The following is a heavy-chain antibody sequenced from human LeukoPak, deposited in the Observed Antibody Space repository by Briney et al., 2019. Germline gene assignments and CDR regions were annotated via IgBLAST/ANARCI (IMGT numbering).Heavy chain of an antibody. D-gene: IGHD6-19*01. Sequence: GRSLRLSCAASGFTFSSYVMRWVRQAPGKGLEWVAIISYDGSNEYYADSVKGRFTISRDNSKNTLYLQMNSLRAADTAVYYCAREHYESSGWGFDYWGQGTLVTVSS. V-gene: IGHV3-30*04. CDR3: AREHYESSGWGFDY. CDR1: GFTFSSYV. CDR2: ISYDGSNE. J-gene: IGHJ4*02.